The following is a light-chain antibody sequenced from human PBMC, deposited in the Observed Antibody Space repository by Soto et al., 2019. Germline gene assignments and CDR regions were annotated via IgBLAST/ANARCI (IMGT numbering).Light chain of an antibody. CDR3: QQYETYSGT. CDR2: RAS. J-gene: IGKJ3*01. CDR1: QIINTW. V-gene: IGKV1-5*03. Sequence: DIQMTQSPSTLSASVGDRVTITCRASQIINTWLAWYQQKPGKAPTLLIYRASNLVSGVPSRFSGSGSGTEFTLTISSLQPDDVSIYYCQQYETYSGTFGPGTKVDL.